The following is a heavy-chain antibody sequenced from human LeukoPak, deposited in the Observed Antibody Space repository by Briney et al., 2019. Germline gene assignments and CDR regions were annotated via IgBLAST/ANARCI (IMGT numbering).Heavy chain of an antibody. V-gene: IGHV3-15*01. CDR1: GFTFSSYA. Sequence: GGSLRLSCAASGFTFSSYAMHWVRQAPGKGLVWVARIKRRSDGETTDYAAPVKGRFTISRDDSKNTLYLQMNNLKTEDTAVYYCSTDWRLTGLFDFWGQGTQVTVSS. CDR3: STDWRLTGLFDF. D-gene: IGHD3-9*01. J-gene: IGHJ4*02. CDR2: IKRRSDGETT.